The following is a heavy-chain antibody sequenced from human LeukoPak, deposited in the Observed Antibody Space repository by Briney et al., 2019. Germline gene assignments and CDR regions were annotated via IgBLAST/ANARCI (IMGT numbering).Heavy chain of an antibody. CDR3: ARAIGSNDDY. J-gene: IGHJ4*02. D-gene: IGHD1-26*01. CDR1: GFTFSSYW. CDR2: MNSDGSGT. V-gene: IGHV3-74*01. Sequence: GGSLRLSCAASGFTFSSYWMHWVRQAPGKGLVWVSRMNSDGSGTNYADSVRGRFTTSRDNAKNTLYLQMNSLRAEDAAVYYCARAIGSNDDYWGQGTLVTVSS.